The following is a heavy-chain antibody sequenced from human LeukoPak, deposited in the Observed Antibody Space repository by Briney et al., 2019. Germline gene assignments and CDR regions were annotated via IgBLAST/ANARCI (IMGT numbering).Heavy chain of an antibody. D-gene: IGHD3-10*01. Sequence: AETLSLTCTVSGVTISTYYWSLIRQSAGKGLEWIGRIYTSGSTNYNPSLKSRVTMSVDKSKNQFSLKLSSVTAAETAVYYCARETYSYGSGSRDYFRDVWGKGTTVTVSS. CDR1: GVTISTYY. CDR3: ARETYSYGSGSRDYFRDV. V-gene: IGHV4-4*07. J-gene: IGHJ6*03. CDR2: IYTSGST.